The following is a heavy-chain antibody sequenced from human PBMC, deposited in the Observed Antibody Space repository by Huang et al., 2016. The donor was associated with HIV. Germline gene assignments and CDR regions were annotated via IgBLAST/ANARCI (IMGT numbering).Heavy chain of an antibody. J-gene: IGHJ4*02. CDR3: ASGLYCGGDCYPPGNY. D-gene: IGHD2-21*02. Sequence: QVHLVQSGAEVTKPGSTVKVSCKTSGGTFTSYVFNWVRQAPGQGLEWMGGIIPILDTTNDAQKFQGRVTFTADESSSTVHMDLSSLRPEDTAVYYCASGLYCGGDCYPPGNYWGLGTLVTVSS. CDR1: GGTFTSYV. V-gene: IGHV1-69*01. CDR2: IIPILDTT.